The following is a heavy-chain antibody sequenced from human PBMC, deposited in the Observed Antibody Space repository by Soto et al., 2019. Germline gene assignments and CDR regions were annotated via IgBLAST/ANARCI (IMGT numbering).Heavy chain of an antibody. CDR2: IKSKTDGGTT. Sequence: PGGSLRLSCAASGFTLTNACMTWVRQAPGKGLEWVGRIKSKTDGGTTDYAAPVKGRFSISRDDSKNTLYLQMNSLKTEDAAVYYCTTPDSRPSSWWYYGFDIWGQGTTVTVSS. V-gene: IGHV3-15*05. D-gene: IGHD6-13*01. CDR1: GFTLTNAC. J-gene: IGHJ6*02. CDR3: TTPDSRPSSWWYYGFDI.